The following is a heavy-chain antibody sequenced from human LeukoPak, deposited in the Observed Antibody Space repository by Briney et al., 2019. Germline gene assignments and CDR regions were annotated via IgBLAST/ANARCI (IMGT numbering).Heavy chain of an antibody. D-gene: IGHD3-10*01. Sequence: ASAKVSCKASGYTFTGYYMHWVRQAPGQGLEWMGWINPNSGGTNYAQKFQGRVTMTRDTSISTAYMELSRLRSDDTAVYYCARLGLGDPYLIWFGELRFDYWGQGTLVTVSS. CDR2: INPNSGGT. J-gene: IGHJ4*02. V-gene: IGHV1-2*02. CDR1: GYTFTGYY. CDR3: ARLGLGDPYLIWFGELRFDY.